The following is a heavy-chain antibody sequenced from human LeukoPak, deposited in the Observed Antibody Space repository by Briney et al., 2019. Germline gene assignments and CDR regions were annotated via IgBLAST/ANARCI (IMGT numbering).Heavy chain of an antibody. V-gene: IGHV3-7*01. CDR1: GFSFTNYW. CDR2: VKEDGTTK. J-gene: IGHJ4*02. D-gene: IGHD2-15*01. Sequence: GGSLRLSCAASGFSFTNYWMSWVRQAPGKGLEWVANVKEDGTTKQYVHSVKGRFTISRDNAKNSLYLQMDSLRAEDTAVYYCVSQEVVPHWGQGTLVSASS. CDR3: VSQEVVPH.